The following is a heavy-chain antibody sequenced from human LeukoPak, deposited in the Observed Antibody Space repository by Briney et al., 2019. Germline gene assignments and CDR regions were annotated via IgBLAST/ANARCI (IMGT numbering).Heavy chain of an antibody. D-gene: IGHD3-9*01. V-gene: IGHV1-18*01. CDR3: ARVGIFDYDILTGYYPLDY. J-gene: IGHJ4*02. CDR1: GYTFTSYG. Sequence: ASVKVSCKASGYTFTSYGISWVRQAPGQGLEWTGWISAYNGNTNYAQKLQGRVTMTTDTSTSTAYMELRSLRSDDTAVYYCARVGIFDYDILTGYYPLDYWGQGTLVTVSS. CDR2: ISAYNGNT.